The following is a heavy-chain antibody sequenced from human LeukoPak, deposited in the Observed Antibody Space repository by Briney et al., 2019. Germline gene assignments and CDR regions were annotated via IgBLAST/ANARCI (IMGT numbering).Heavy chain of an antibody. CDR2: IYYSGTT. CDR3: AREDPQTKVPEGMDV. D-gene: IGHD4/OR15-4a*01. V-gene: IGHV4-59*01. J-gene: IGHJ6*02. CDR1: GGSISHYY. Sequence: SETLSLTCTVPGGSISHYYWSWIRQLPGNGLEWIGYIYYSGTTNYNPSLKSRVTISVDTSKNQFSPKLNSVTAADTAVYYCAREDPQTKVPEGMDVWGQGTTVTVSS.